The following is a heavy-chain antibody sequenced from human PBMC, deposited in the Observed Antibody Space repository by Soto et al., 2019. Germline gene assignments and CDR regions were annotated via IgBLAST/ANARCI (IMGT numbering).Heavy chain of an antibody. J-gene: IGHJ4*02. CDR1: GFTVSSNY. CDR3: ARASPYYSNYPLGYFDY. D-gene: IGHD4-4*01. Sequence: PGGSLRLSCAASGFTVSSNYMSWVRQAPGKGLEWVSVIYSGGSTYYADSVKGRFTISRDNSKNTLYLQMNSLRAEDTAVYYCARASPYYSNYPLGYFDYWGQGTLVTVSS. V-gene: IGHV3-53*01. CDR2: IYSGGST.